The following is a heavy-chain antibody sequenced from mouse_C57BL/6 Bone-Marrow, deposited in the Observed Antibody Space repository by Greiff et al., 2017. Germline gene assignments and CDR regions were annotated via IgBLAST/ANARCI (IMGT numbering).Heavy chain of an antibody. Sequence: QVQLKESGAELVRPGTSVKVSCKASGYAFTNYLIEWVKQRPGHGLEWIGEILPGSGSTNYNEKFKGKATFTADTSSNTAYMQLSSLTTEDSAIYYCARIWDDYDGDFDYWGQGTTLTVSS. D-gene: IGHD2-4*01. CDR3: ARIWDDYDGDFDY. J-gene: IGHJ2*01. CDR2: ILPGSGST. V-gene: IGHV1-9*01. CDR1: GYAFTNYL.